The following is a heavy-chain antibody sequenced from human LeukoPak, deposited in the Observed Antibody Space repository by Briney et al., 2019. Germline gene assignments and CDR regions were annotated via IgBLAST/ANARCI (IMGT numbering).Heavy chain of an antibody. CDR2: IYSGGST. D-gene: IGHD5-18*01. CDR3: AKEFPWIQLWLSFDY. Sequence: GGSLRLSCAASGFTVSSNYMSWVRQAPGKGLEWVSVIYSGGSTYYADSVKGRFTISRDNSKNTLYLQMNSLRAEDTAVYYCAKEFPWIQLWLSFDYWGQGTLVTVSS. V-gene: IGHV3-66*01. CDR1: GFTVSSNY. J-gene: IGHJ4*02.